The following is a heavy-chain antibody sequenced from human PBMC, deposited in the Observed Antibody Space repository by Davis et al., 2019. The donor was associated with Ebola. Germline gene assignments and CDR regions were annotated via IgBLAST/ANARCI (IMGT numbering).Heavy chain of an antibody. CDR3: ARGRRGAVAGLDY. D-gene: IGHD6-19*01. J-gene: IGHJ4*02. CDR1: GYTFTGYY. V-gene: IGHV1-8*02. CDR2: MNPNSGNT. Sequence: ASVKVSCKASGYTFTGYYMHWVRQAPGQGLEWMGWMNPNSGNTGYAQKFQGRVTMTRNTSISTAYMELSSLRSEDTAVYYCARGRRGAVAGLDYWGQGTLVTVSS.